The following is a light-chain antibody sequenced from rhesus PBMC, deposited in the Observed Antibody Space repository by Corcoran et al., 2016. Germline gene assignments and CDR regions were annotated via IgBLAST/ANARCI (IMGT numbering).Light chain of an antibody. V-gene: IGKV1-74*01. CDR3: QHSYGTPLT. Sequence: DIQMTQSPSSLSASVGDRVTITCRASENVNNYLHWYQQKPGKAPKLLIYAASTLQSGGPSRFSGSGSGTEYTFTISSLQPEDVATYYCQHSYGTPLTFGGGTKVEIK. CDR1: ENVNNY. CDR2: AAS. J-gene: IGKJ4*01.